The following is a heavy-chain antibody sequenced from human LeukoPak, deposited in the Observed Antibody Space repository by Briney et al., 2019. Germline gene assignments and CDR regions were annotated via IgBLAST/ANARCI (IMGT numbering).Heavy chain of an antibody. Sequence: SEALSLTCTVSGGSISSYYWSWIRQPPGKGLEWIGYIYYSGSTNYNPSLKSRVTISVDTSKNQFSLKLSSVTAADTAVYYCARGEGDFWRCYYSYYYGMDGLGQGTTVTVSS. V-gene: IGHV4-59*01. D-gene: IGHD3-3*01. J-gene: IGHJ6*02. CDR2: IYYSGST. CDR1: GGSISSYY. CDR3: ARGEGDFWRCYYSYYYGMDG.